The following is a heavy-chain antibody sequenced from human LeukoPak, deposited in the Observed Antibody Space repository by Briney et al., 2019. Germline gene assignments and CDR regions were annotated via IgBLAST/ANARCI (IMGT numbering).Heavy chain of an antibody. Sequence: PVGSPRLSCAAPGFTFRIYAMSSVRHAPGKGREWVSYMGNNGDSTFYADSGKGRFTMSRDNSKNALYLQMNGLRAEDTAVYSCAKPQHWRGSYYFDYWGQGTLVTVSS. V-gene: IGHV3-23*01. J-gene: IGHJ4*02. CDR2: MGNNGDST. CDR1: GFTFRIYA. D-gene: IGHD1-26*01. CDR3: AKPQHWRGSYYFDY.